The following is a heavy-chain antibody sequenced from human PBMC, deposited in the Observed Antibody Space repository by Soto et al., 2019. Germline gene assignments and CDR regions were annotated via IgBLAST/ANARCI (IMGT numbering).Heavy chain of an antibody. CDR1: GYRFTSYW. D-gene: IGHD3-22*01. CDR2: IFPSDSDT. CDR3: ARKDKSGYFNWFDP. J-gene: IGHJ5*02. Sequence: ESLKISCITSGYRFTSYWIAWVRQMPGKGLEWMGIIFPSDSDTRYSPSFQGQVTISADRSTSTVFLQWASLKASDTAVYFCARKDKSGYFNWFDPWGQGTLVTVSS. V-gene: IGHV5-51*01.